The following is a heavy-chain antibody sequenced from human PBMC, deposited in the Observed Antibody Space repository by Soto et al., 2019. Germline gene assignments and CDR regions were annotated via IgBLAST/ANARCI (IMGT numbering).Heavy chain of an antibody. J-gene: IGHJ5*02. CDR1: GFTFSSYA. CDR2: ISYDGSNK. CDR3: ARDDTEYYDFWSGYYLPHDWFDH. V-gene: IGHV3-30-3*01. Sequence: GGSLRLSCAASGFTFSSYAMHWVRQAPGKGLEWVAVISYDGSNKYYADSVKGRFTISRDNSKNTLYLQMNSLRAEDTAVYYCARDDTEYYDFWSGYYLPHDWFDHWGQGTLVTVSS. D-gene: IGHD3-3*01.